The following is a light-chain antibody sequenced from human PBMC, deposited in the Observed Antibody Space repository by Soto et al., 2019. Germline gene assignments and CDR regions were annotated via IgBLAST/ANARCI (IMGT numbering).Light chain of an antibody. V-gene: IGKV3-15*01. CDR1: QRVSSN. J-gene: IGKJ1*01. CDR2: GAS. CDR3: QQYNNWPPWT. Sequence: EIVMTQSPATLSVSPGERATLSCRASQRVSSNLAWYQQKPGQAPRLLIYGASTRDTGIPARFSGSGSGTEFTLTISSLQSEDFAVYYCQQYNNWPPWTFCQGTKVEIK.